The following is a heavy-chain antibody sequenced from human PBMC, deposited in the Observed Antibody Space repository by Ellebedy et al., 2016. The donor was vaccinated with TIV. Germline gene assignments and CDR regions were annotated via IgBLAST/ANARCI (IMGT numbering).Heavy chain of an antibody. J-gene: IGHJ3*02. Sequence: GESLKISCAASGLTFSKNAMSWVRQAPGKGLEWVSAISDSGSTTYYADSVKGRFTISRDNSKNTLYLRMDSLRVEDTAIYYCADDPWGVGPAFDIWGQGTMVTVSS. CDR1: GLTFSKNA. CDR2: ISDSGSTT. D-gene: IGHD1-26*01. V-gene: IGHV3-23*01. CDR3: ADDPWGVGPAFDI.